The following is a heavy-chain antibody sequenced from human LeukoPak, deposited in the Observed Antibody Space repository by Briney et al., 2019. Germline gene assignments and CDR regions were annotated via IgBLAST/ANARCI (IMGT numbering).Heavy chain of an antibody. CDR3: ARSTSGSHDY. V-gene: IGHV4-39*01. J-gene: IGHJ4*02. CDR1: GGSISSSSYY. CDR2: IYYTGST. Sequence: PSETLSLTCTVSGGSISSSSYYWAWSRQPPGKGLEWIGTIYYTGSTSYNPSLKSRVTISVDTSKNQFSLKLTSVTAADTAVFYCARSTSGSHDYWGQGTLVTVSS. D-gene: IGHD1-1*01.